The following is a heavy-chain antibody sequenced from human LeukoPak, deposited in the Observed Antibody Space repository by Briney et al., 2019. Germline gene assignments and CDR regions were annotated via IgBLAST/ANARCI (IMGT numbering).Heavy chain of an antibody. CDR2: IIPIFGTA. Sequence: SVKVSCKASGGTFSSYAIRWVRQAPGQGLEWMGGIIPIFGTANYAQKFQGRVTITADESTSTAYMELSSLRSEDTAVYYCARNPLVYCSGGSCYFDYWGQGTLVTVSS. D-gene: IGHD2-15*01. CDR3: ARNPLVYCSGGSCYFDY. J-gene: IGHJ4*02. V-gene: IGHV1-69*13. CDR1: GGTFSSYA.